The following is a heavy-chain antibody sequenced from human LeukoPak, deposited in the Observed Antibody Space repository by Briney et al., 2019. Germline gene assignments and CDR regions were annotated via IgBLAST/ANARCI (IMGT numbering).Heavy chain of an antibody. CDR2: INPNSGGT. CDR3: ARVYGGNSAIDY. Sequence: ASVKVSCKASGYTFTSNYIHWVRQAPGQGLEWMGRINPNSGGTNYAQNFQGRVTMTRDTSISTAYMELSRLGSDDTAVYYCARVYGGNSAIDYWGQGTLVTLSS. V-gene: IGHV1-2*06. J-gene: IGHJ4*02. D-gene: IGHD4-23*01. CDR1: GYTFTSNY.